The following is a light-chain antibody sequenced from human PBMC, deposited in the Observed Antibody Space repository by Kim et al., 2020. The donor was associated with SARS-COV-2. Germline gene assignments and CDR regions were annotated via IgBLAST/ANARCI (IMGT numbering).Light chain of an antibody. J-gene: IGKJ2*01. CDR1: QSISTW. CDR3: QQYNSAPYS. Sequence: SVGDRITYTCRASQSISTWLAWYQHKPGKAPKLLMYLASNLETGVSPRFSGSGSGTEFTLAISSLQPDDVATYYCQQYNSAPYSFGQGTRLEI. CDR2: LAS. V-gene: IGKV1-5*03.